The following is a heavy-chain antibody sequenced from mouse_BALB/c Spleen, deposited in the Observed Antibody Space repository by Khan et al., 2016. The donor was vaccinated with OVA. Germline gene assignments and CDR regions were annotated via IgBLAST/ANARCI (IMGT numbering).Heavy chain of an antibody. Sequence: EVQLQESGPGLVKPSQSLSLTCTVTGYSITSAYAWSWIRQFPGNKLEWMGYISYSGSTNYNPSLKSRISVTRDTSKNQIYLQLKSVTTEDTAIYNCARKNYYGSAMDDWGQGTSVTVSS. CDR2: ISYSGST. CDR3: ARKNYYGSAMDD. CDR1: GYSITSAYA. J-gene: IGHJ4*01. D-gene: IGHD1-2*01. V-gene: IGHV3-2*02.